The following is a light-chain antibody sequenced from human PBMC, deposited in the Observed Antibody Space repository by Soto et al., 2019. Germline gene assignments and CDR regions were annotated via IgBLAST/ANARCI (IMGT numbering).Light chain of an antibody. CDR2: DAS. Sequence: EIVLTQSPATLSLSPGERATLSCRASQSVSKYLAWYQQKPGQAPRLLIHDASNRATGIPARFSGSGSGTGFTLTISSLEPEDFGVYYCQQRSNWPQITFGGGTKVEI. CDR3: QQRSNWPQIT. J-gene: IGKJ4*01. CDR1: QSVSKY. V-gene: IGKV3-11*01.